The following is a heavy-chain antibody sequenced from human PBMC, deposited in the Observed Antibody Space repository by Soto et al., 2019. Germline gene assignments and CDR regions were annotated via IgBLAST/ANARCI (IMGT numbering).Heavy chain of an antibody. CDR1: GYTFTSYD. D-gene: IGHD3-10*01. V-gene: IGHV1-8*02. CDR3: ARNLYGTGRVDR. CDR2: MTANSGNT. Sequence: QVQLVQSGAEVKKPGASVNVSCKASGYTFTSYDINWVRQATGQGLVSMGWMTANSGNTGYAQKFQGRVTKTRDTSRSTGYMELSSLGSEYTAVYSCARNLYGTGRVDRWGQRTRVPVSS. J-gene: IGHJ5*02.